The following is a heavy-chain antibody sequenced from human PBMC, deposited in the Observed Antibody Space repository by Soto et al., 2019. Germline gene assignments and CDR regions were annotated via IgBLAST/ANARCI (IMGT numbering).Heavy chain of an antibody. CDR2: IYYSGST. D-gene: IGHD6-19*01. CDR1: GGSISSYY. CDR3: ARGPEPDGGWYGYYYYGMDV. J-gene: IGHJ6*02. Sequence: QVQLQESGPGLVKPSETLSLTCTVSGGSISSYYWSWIRQPPGKGLEWIGYIYYSGSTNYNPSLKSRVTISVDTSKNQFSLKLSSVTAADTAVYYCARGPEPDGGWYGYYYYGMDVWGQGTTVTVSS. V-gene: IGHV4-59*01.